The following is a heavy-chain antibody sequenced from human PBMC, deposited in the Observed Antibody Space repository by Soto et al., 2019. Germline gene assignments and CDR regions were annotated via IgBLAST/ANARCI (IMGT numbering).Heavy chain of an antibody. J-gene: IGHJ5*01. CDR2: IYYSGST. V-gene: IGHV4-39*01. D-gene: IGHD1-26*01. CDR3: ARYRDTYNSGSSFDS. CDR1: GGSISSNSYY. Sequence: SLTCTVSGGSISSNSYYLGWIREPPGRGLEWIGAIYYSGSTYYNPTLKSRVTRSIDTSKSQFSLKLTSVTAADMAVYYCARYRDTYNSGSSFDSWGQGTLVTVSS.